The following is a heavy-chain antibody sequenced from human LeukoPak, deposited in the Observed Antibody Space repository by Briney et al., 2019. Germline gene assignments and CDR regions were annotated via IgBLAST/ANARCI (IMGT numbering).Heavy chain of an antibody. CDR2: INPSGGST. CDR1: GYTFTSYG. J-gene: IGHJ5*02. V-gene: IGHV1-46*01. D-gene: IGHD4-17*01. CDR3: ASSVTTLTWFDP. Sequence: GASVKVSCKASGYTFTSYGISWVRQAPGQGLEWMGIINPSGGSTSYAQKFQGRVTMTRDTSTSTVYMELSSLRSEDTAVYYCASSVTTLTWFDPWGQGTLVTVSS.